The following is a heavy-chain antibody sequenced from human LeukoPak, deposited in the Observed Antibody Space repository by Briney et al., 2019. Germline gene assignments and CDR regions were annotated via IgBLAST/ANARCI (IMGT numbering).Heavy chain of an antibody. J-gene: IGHJ4*02. CDR1: GGSISSYY. D-gene: IGHD5-24*01. Sequence: PSETLSLTCTVSGGSISSYYWSWIRQPPGKGLEWIEYIYYSGSTNYNPSLKSRVTISVDTSKNQFSLKLSSVTAADTAVYYCARDLGDGYNDWGQGTLVTVSS. CDR3: ARDLGDGYND. CDR2: IYYSGST. V-gene: IGHV4-59*01.